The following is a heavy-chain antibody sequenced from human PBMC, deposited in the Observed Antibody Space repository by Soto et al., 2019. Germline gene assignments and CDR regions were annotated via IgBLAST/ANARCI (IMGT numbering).Heavy chain of an antibody. V-gene: IGHV4-31*03. J-gene: IGHJ5*02. CDR2: IFYSGNT. D-gene: IGHD4-4*01. CDR3: ARERRPYINCQGWWFGP. Sequence: SETLSLTCTVSGGSISSGGYYWSWIRQYPGKGLEWIGNIFYSGNTSYNPSLKSRVAISIDTSKNQFSLKLSSVTAADTAVYYCARERRPYINCQGWWFGPWGQGXLVTSSS. CDR1: GGSISSGGYY.